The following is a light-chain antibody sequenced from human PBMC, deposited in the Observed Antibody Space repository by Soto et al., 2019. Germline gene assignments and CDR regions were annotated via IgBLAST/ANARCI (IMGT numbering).Light chain of an antibody. Sequence: DIVMTQTPLSLSVTPGQPSSISCKSSQSLLHSDGKTYLYWYLQKPGQPPQLLIYEVSNRFSGVPDRFSGSGSGTDFTLTISGLQSEDFAIYFCQQYNNWPFSFGPGTRLEI. CDR1: QSLLHSDGKTY. V-gene: IGKV2D-29*01. CDR3: QQYNNWPFS. CDR2: EVS. J-gene: IGKJ5*01.